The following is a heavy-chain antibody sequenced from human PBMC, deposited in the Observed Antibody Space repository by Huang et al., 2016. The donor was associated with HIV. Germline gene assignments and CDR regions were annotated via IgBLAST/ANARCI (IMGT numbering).Heavy chain of an antibody. J-gene: IGHJ4*02. D-gene: IGHD3-9*01. CDR3: ATEVRGRLVILPPYFDY. CDR2: INTKAGNP. CDR1: GNTFNTYA. V-gene: IGHV7-4-1*02. Sequence: QVQLVQSGSELKKPGASVTVSCKTSGNTFNTYAINWGRQAPGQGLEWMGGINTKAGNPTYAQGFIVRFVFSLDTSVSTAYLQISSLTADDTAVYYCATEVRGRLVILPPYFDYWGQGTLVTVSS.